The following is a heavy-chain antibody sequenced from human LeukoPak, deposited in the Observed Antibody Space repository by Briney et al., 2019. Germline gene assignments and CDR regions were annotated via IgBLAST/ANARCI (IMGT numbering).Heavy chain of an antibody. D-gene: IGHD6-19*01. CDR3: ARESESSGWYDY. Sequence: QHGGSLGLSCAGPGFMFHGYAIHWVRQAPGKGLEWVSLLSADGGSTFYADSVKGRFTISRDNSKNSLYLQMNSLRSDDTALYYCARESESSGWYDYWGQGTLVTVSS. J-gene: IGHJ4*02. CDR1: GFMFHGYA. CDR2: LSADGGST. V-gene: IGHV3-43*02.